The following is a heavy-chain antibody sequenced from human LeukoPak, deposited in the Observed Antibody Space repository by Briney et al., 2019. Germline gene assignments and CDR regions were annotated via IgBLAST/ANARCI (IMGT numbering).Heavy chain of an antibody. CDR1: GGSISSSSYY. V-gene: IGHV4-39*07. Sequence: SETLSLTCTVSGGSISSSSYYWGWIRQPPGKGLEWIGSIYYSGSTYYNPSLKSRVTISVDTSKNQFSLKLSSVTATDTAVYYCARATSSHCSSTSCYPSFDYWGQGTLVTVSS. CDR2: IYYSGST. J-gene: IGHJ4*02. CDR3: ARATSSHCSSTSCYPSFDY. D-gene: IGHD2-2*01.